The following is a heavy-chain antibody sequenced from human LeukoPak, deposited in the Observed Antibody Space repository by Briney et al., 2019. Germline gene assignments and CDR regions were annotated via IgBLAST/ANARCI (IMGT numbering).Heavy chain of an antibody. V-gene: IGHV4-4*02. J-gene: IGHJ4*02. CDR1: GGSISSSNW. Sequence: SETLSLTCAVSGGSISSSNWWSWVRQPPGKGLEWIGEIYHSGSTNYNPSLKSRVTISVDKSKNQFSLKLSSVTAADTAVYYCARDGDYDLWSGYYNYGYWGQGTLVTVSS. CDR2: IYHSGST. D-gene: IGHD3-3*01. CDR3: ARDGDYDLWSGYYNYGY.